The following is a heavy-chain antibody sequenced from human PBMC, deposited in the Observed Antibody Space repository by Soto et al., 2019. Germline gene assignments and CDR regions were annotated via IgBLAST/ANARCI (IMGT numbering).Heavy chain of an antibody. CDR2: INHSGST. V-gene: IGHV4-34*09. J-gene: IGHJ4*02. CDR1: GGSFSGYY. Sequence: SETLSLTCAVYGGSFSGYYWSWIRQPPGKGLEWIGEINHSGSTNYNPSLKSRVTISVDTSKNQFSLKLSSVTAADTAVYYCARSGYSYGPNPLLYWGQGTLVTVS. D-gene: IGHD5-18*01. CDR3: ARSGYSYGPNPLLY.